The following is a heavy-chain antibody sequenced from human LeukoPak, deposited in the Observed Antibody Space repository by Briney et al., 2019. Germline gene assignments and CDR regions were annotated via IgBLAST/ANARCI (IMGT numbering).Heavy chain of an antibody. J-gene: IGHJ4*02. Sequence: PGGSLRLSCAASGFTFSSYAMHWVRQAPGKGLEYVSAISSNGGSTYYANSVKGRFTISRDNSKNTLYLQMGSLRAEDMAVYYCERVGVTLVSDYWGQGTLVTVSS. CDR3: ERVGVTLVSDY. V-gene: IGHV3-64*01. CDR2: ISSNGGST. CDR1: GFTFSSYA. D-gene: IGHD2-21*02.